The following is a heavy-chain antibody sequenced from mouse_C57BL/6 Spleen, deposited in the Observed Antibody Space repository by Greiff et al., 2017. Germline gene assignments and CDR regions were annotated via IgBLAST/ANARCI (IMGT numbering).Heavy chain of an antibody. J-gene: IGHJ3*01. V-gene: IGHV1-64*01. Sequence: QVQLQQPGAELVKPRASVKLSCKASGYTFTSYWMHWVKQRPGQGLEWIGMIHPNSGSTNYNEKFKSKATLTVDKSSSTAYMQLSSLTSEDSAVYYCARWGTTVVDAWFAYWGQGTLVTVSA. D-gene: IGHD1-1*01. CDR2: IHPNSGST. CDR1: GYTFTSYW. CDR3: ARWGTTVVDAWFAY.